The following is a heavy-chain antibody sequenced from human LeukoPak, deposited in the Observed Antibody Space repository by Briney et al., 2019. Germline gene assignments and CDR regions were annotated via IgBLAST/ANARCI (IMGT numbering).Heavy chain of an antibody. CDR3: AKYAAAGAYDRQSEIDS. V-gene: IGHV3-30*18. CDR2: IAYDGSNK. CDR1: GFTFGRYA. D-gene: IGHD3-22*01. Sequence: HPGGSLRLSCTASGFTFGRYAMHWLRQAPGKGLEWVAVIAYDGSNKYSGDSLKGQGRFTISRDNSKNTLFLEMNSLRPEDTAVYYCAKYAAAGAYDRQSEIDSWGQGTLVTVSS. J-gene: IGHJ4*02.